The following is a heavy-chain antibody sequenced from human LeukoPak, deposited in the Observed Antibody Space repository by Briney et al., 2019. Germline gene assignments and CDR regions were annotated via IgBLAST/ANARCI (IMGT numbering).Heavy chain of an antibody. CDR1: GFTFSSYS. D-gene: IGHD3-22*01. CDR3: AKGPQLNSGYHPNY. Sequence: GGSLRLSCAASGFTFSSYSMNWVRQAPGKGLEWVSTITGSDDRTCYGDSVKGRFTISRDYSKNTLHLQMNSLRVEDTAIYYCAKGPQLNSGYHPNYWGQGILVTVSS. J-gene: IGHJ4*02. CDR2: ITGSDDRT. V-gene: IGHV3-23*01.